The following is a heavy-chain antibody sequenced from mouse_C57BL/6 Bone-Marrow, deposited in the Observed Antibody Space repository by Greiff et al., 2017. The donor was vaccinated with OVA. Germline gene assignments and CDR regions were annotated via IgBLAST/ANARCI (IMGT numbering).Heavy chain of an antibody. CDR3: ARHGDDYDY. Sequence: EVQGVESGGDLVKPGGSLKLSCAASGFTFSSYGMSWVRQTPDKRLEWVATISSGGSYTYYPDSVKGRFTISRDNAKNTLYLQMSSLKSEDTAMYYCARHGDDYDYWGQGTTLTVSS. CDR2: ISSGGSYT. CDR1: GFTFSSYG. D-gene: IGHD2-4*01. J-gene: IGHJ2*01. V-gene: IGHV5-6*01.